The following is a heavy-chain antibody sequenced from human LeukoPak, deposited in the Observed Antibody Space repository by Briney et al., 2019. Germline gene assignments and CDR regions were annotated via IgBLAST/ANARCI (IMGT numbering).Heavy chain of an antibody. V-gene: IGHV1-46*01. CDR1: GYTFTSYY. CDR2: INPSGGST. CDR3: ARPPYDFWSGYSGYYYGMDV. J-gene: IGHJ6*02. D-gene: IGHD3-3*01. Sequence: ASVKVSCKASGYTFTSYYMHWVRQAPGQGLEWMGIINPSGGSTSYAQKFQGRVTMTRDTSTSTVYMELSSLRAEDTAVYYCARPPYDFWSGYSGYYYGMDVWGQGTTVTVSS.